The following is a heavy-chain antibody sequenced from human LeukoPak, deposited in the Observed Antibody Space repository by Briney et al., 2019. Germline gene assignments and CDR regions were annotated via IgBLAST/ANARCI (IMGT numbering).Heavy chain of an antibody. D-gene: IGHD3-9*01. CDR1: GYTFTGYY. CDR3: ARGYFDWLSEGGYFDY. Sequence: ASVKVSCKASGYTFTGYYMHWVRQAPGQGLEWMGWINPNSGGTNYAQKFQGRVTMTRNTSISTAYMELSSLRSEDTAVYYCARGYFDWLSEGGYFDYWGQGTLVTVSS. J-gene: IGHJ4*02. V-gene: IGHV1-2*02. CDR2: INPNSGGT.